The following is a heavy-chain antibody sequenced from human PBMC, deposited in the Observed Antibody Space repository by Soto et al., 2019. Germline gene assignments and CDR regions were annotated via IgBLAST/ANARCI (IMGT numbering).Heavy chain of an antibody. CDR1: GFTVSSNC. J-gene: IGHJ1*01. CDR2: IYSGGST. CDR3: AREAVAGTGYFQH. Sequence: GGSLRLSCAASGFTVSSNCMSWVRQAPGKGLEWVSVIYSGGSTYYADSVKGRFTISRHNSKNTLYLQMNSLRAEDTAVYYCAREAVAGTGYFQHWGQGTLVTVSS. V-gene: IGHV3-53*04. D-gene: IGHD6-19*01.